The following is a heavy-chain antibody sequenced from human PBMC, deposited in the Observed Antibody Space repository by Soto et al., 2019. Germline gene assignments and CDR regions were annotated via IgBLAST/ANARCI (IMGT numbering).Heavy chain of an antibody. CDR1: GYTFSSFG. D-gene: IGHD3-10*01. V-gene: IGHV1-18*04. Sequence: ASVKVSCKASGYTFSSFGISWVRQAPGQGLEWMGWISGYNGDTDIAQKVQGRITMTTDTSTSTAYMELRSLRSDDTAVYHCARDKMIYTFDSGTFDYWGQGTVVTVSS. CDR2: ISGYNGDT. CDR3: ARDKMIYTFDSGTFDY. J-gene: IGHJ4*02.